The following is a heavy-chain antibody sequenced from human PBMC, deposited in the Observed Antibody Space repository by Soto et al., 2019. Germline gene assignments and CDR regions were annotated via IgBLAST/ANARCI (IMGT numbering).Heavy chain of an antibody. D-gene: IGHD1-1*01. J-gene: IGHJ6*02. CDR1: GDSVYIYY. Sequence: PSETLSLTCSVTGDSVYIYYWSWIRQSPGKGLEWIGYIFHNGSTSYNPSLKSRVTMSVDTSKNQLFLKVSSVTGAASAVYYCARTGRTTPRRSHYFYYGMDVWSQWTTVTVSS. CDR2: IFHNGST. CDR3: ARTGRTTPRRSHYFYYGMDV. V-gene: IGHV4-59*02.